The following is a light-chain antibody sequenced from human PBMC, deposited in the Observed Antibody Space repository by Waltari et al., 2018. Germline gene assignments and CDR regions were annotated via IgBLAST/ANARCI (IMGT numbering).Light chain of an antibody. Sequence: EIGVTQFPATLSVSPGQRVPLPCRTSQSVSDNLAWYQQRPGQAPRLLIYGASTRATNVPARFGGSGSGIQFSLTISGLQSEDFAVYYCQHYNTWPGTFGQGTKVEIK. CDR3: QHYNTWPGT. V-gene: IGKV3-15*01. CDR2: GAS. J-gene: IGKJ1*01. CDR1: QSVSDN.